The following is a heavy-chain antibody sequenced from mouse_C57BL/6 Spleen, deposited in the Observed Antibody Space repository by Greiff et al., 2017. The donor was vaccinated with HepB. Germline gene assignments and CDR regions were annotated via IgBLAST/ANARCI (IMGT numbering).Heavy chain of an antibody. D-gene: IGHD3-2*02. CDR3: ARRTAQATFDY. CDR2: IDPSDSYT. J-gene: IGHJ2*01. CDR1: GYTFTSYW. V-gene: IGHV1-50*01. Sequence: VQLQQPGAELVKPGASVKLSCKASGYTFTSYWMQWVKQRPGQGLEWIGEIDPSDSYTNYNQKFKGKATLTVDTSSSTAYMQLSSLTSEDSAVYYCARRTAQATFDYWGQGTTLTVSS.